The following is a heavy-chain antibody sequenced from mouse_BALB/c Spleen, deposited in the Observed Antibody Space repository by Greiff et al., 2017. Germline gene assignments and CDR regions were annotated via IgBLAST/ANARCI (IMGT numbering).Heavy chain of an antibody. J-gene: IGHJ2*01. CDR3: ARDIGAYYRYDYYFDY. CDR2: IRNKANGYTT. V-gene: IGHV7-3*02. CDR1: GFTFTDYY. D-gene: IGHD2-14*01. Sequence: EVKLVESGGGLVQPGGSLRLSCATSGFTFTDYYMSWVRQPPGKALEWLGFIRNKANGYTTEYSASVKGRFTISRDNSQSILYLQMNTLRAEDSATYYCARDIGAYYRYDYYFDYWGQGTTLTVSS.